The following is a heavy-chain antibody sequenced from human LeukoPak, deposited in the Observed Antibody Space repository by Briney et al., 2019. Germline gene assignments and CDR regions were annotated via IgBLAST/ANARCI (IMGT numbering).Heavy chain of an antibody. J-gene: IGHJ3*02. V-gene: IGHV3-48*03. CDR3: ARGPSIAARYDAFDI. CDR1: EFTFTSYE. CDR2: ISSSGNTI. D-gene: IGHD6-6*01. Sequence: GGSLRLSCAPSEFTFTSYELNWVRQAPGKGLEWVSYISSSGNTISYADSVKGRFTISRDNAKNSLYLQVISLRAEDTAVYYCARGPSIAARYDAFDIWGQGTMVTVSS.